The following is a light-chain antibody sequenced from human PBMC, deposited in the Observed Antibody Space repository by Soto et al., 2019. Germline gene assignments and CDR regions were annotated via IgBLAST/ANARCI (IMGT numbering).Light chain of an antibody. CDR2: GAS. CDR3: QHET. V-gene: IGKV3-15*01. J-gene: IGKJ1*01. Sequence: EIVMTQSPATLSVSPGXRATLSCRASQSVSSNLAWDQQKPGQAPGLLIYGASTRATGIPARFSGSGSGTEFTLTISSLQSEDFAVYYCQHETFGQGTKVEIK. CDR1: QSVSSN.